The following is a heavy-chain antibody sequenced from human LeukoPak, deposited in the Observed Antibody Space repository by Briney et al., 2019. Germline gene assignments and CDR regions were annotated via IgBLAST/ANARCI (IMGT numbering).Heavy chain of an antibody. CDR2: VRYDGGNK. CDR3: AGELGSAFDI. Sequence: QPGGPLRLSCAASGFTFSTYGMHWVRQAPGKGLEWVAFVRYDGGNKYYADSVKGRFTISRDNSKNTLYLQMNSLRAEDTAVYYCAGELGSAFDIWGQGTMVTVSS. J-gene: IGHJ3*02. V-gene: IGHV3-30*02. D-gene: IGHD1-26*01. CDR1: GFTFSTYG.